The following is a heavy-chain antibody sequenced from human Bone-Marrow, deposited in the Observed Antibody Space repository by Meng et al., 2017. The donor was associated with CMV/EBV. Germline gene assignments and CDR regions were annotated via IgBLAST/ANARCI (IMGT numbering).Heavy chain of an antibody. Sequence: GKSRKISCAASTFSFSVYAMSWVRQAPGKGLEWVAFIRTGGSHKFHAESVKGRFTISRDNSNNTLYLQMNSLSPEDTAVYYCAKDIPMRRGVTAWFDPWGQGTLVTVSS. V-gene: IGHV3-30*02. CDR1: TFSFSVYA. D-gene: IGHD3-10*01. CDR3: AKDIPMRRGVTAWFDP. CDR2: IRTGGSHK. J-gene: IGHJ5*02.